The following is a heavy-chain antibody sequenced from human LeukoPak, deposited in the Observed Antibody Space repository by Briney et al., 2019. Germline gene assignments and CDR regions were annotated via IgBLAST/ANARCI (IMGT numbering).Heavy chain of an antibody. J-gene: IGHJ4*02. CDR1: GFTFSDYG. CDR3: ARDGEGDCSGGSGYGTWFDY. CDR2: ITDDGNNK. Sequence: PGGSLRLSCAASGFTFSDYGMNWVRQAPGKGLEWLAVITDDGNNKYYADSVKGRFTIPRDNSKNTVYLQMNSLRAEDTAVYYCARDGEGDCSGGSGYGTWFDYWGQGTLVTVSS. V-gene: IGHV3-33*01. D-gene: IGHD2-15*01.